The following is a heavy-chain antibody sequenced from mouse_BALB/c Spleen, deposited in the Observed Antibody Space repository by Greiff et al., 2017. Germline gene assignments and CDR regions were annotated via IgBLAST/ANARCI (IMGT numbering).Heavy chain of an antibody. CDR1: GYAFSSYW. Sequence: VKLMESGAELVRPGSSVKISCKASGYAFSSYWMNWVKQRPGQGLEWIGQIYPGDGDTNYNGKFKGKATLTADKSSSTAYMQLSSLTSEDSAVYFCARQLGLRHYFDYWGQGTTLTVSS. D-gene: IGHD3-1*01. CDR3: ARQLGLRHYFDY. V-gene: IGHV1-80*01. CDR2: IYPGDGDT. J-gene: IGHJ2*01.